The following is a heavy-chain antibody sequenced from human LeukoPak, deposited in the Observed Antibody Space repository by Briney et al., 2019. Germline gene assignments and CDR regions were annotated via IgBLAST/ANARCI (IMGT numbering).Heavy chain of an antibody. D-gene: IGHD3-10*01. J-gene: IGHJ4*02. Sequence: SQTLSLTCAVSGGSISSGGYSWSWIRQPPGKGLEWIGYIYHSGSTYYNPSLKSRVTISVDRSKNQFSLKLSSVTAADTAVYYCASSTKELHGDLWFGEHYRDYWGQGTLVTVSS. V-gene: IGHV4-30-2*01. CDR2: IYHSGST. CDR3: ASSTKELHGDLWFGEHYRDY. CDR1: GGSISSGGYS.